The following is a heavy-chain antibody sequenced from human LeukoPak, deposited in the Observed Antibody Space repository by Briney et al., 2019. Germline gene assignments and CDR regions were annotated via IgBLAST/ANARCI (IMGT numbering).Heavy chain of an antibody. CDR3: ATNLWFRSDF. V-gene: IGHV4-34*01. Sequence: SETLSLTCAVYGGSFSGYYWSWIRQPPGKGLEWIGEINHSGSTNYNPSLKSRVTISVDTSKNQFSLKLSSVTAADTAVYYCATNLWFRSDFWGQGTLVTVSS. D-gene: IGHD3-10*01. CDR2: INHSGST. CDR1: GGSFSGYY. J-gene: IGHJ4*02.